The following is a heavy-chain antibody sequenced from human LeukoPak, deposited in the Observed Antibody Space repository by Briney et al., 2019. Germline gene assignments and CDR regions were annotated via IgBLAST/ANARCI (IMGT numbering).Heavy chain of an antibody. D-gene: IGHD5-24*01. CDR1: GFTFSSYG. CDR3: AKDPYGYQIGSFDY. V-gene: IGHV3-30*18. CDR2: ISYDGSNK. Sequence: PGRSLRLSCAASGFTFSSYGMHWVRQAPGKGLEWVAVISYDGSNKYYADSVKGRFTISRDNSKNTLYLQMNSLRAEDTAVYYCAKDPYGYQIGSFDYWGQGTLVTVSS. J-gene: IGHJ4*02.